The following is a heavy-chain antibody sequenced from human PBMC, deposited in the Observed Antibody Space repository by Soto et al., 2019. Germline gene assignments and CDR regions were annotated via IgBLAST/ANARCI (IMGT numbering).Heavy chain of an antibody. D-gene: IGHD6-19*01. CDR3: ARDGFVAGTIGWFDP. CDR1: GYTFTSYA. J-gene: IGHJ5*02. Sequence: QVQLVQSGAEVKKPGASVKVSCKASGYTFTSYAMHWVRQAPGQRLEWMGWINAGNGNTKYSQKFQGRVTITRDTSASTAYMELSSLRSEDTAVYYCARDGFVAGTIGWFDPWGQGTLVTVSS. V-gene: IGHV1-3*01. CDR2: INAGNGNT.